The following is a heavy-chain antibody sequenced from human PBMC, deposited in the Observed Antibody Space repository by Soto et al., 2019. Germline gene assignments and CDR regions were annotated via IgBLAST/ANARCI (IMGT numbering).Heavy chain of an antibody. D-gene: IGHD3-10*01. J-gene: IGHJ6*02. V-gene: IGHV5-51*01. CDR2: IYPGDSDT. CDR3: ARLILDPLRHYYGSPPYGMDV. Sequence: GESLKISCKGSGYSFTSYWIGWVRQMPGKGLEWMGIIYPGDSDTRYSPSFQGQVTISADKSISTAYLQWSSLKASDTAMYYCARLILDPLRHYYGSPPYGMDVWGQGTTVTVSS. CDR1: GYSFTSYW.